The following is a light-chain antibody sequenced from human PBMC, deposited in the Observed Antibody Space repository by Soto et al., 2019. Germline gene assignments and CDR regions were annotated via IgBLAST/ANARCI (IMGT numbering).Light chain of an antibody. V-gene: IGLV5-45*01. CDR1: SGINVGTYR. Sequence: QPVLTQPASLSASPGASASLTCTLRSGINVGTYRIYWYQQKPGSPPQYLLRYKSDSDKQQGSGVPSRFSGSKDASANAGILLISGLHSEDEADYYCMIRYSSASVFGGGTKLTVL. CDR2: YKSDSDK. CDR3: MIRYSSASV. J-gene: IGLJ3*02.